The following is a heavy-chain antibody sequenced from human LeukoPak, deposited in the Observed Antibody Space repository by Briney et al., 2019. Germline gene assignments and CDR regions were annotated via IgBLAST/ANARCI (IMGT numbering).Heavy chain of an antibody. CDR3: VRDSSWAFDY. CDR1: GFTFDDYA. CDR2: ISWNSGNI. J-gene: IGHJ4*02. Sequence: GGSLRLSCAASGFTFDDYAMHWVRQAPGKGLEWVSGISWNSGNIGYADSVKGRFTISRDNAKNSLYLQMNSLRAEDTAVYYCVRDSSWAFDYWGQGILVTVSS. V-gene: IGHV3-9*01. D-gene: IGHD2-2*01.